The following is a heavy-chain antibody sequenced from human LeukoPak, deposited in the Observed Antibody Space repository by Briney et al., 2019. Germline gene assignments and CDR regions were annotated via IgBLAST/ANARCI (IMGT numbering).Heavy chain of an antibody. CDR3: ARAFS. D-gene: IGHD3-16*01. CDR2: IKEDGSEK. CDR1: GFTFSSQW. Sequence: GGSLRLSCAASGFTFSSQWMSWVRQAPGKGLEWVANIKEDGSEKSYIDSVKGRFTISRDNAKNSLYLQMNSLRAEDTAVYYCARAFSWGQGTLVTVSS. V-gene: IGHV3-7*01. J-gene: IGHJ5*02.